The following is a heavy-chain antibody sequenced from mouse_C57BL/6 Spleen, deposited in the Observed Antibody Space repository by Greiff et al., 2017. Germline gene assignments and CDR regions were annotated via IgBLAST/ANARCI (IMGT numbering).Heavy chain of an antibody. CDR3: ARRTTVVATGSLYFDV. J-gene: IGHJ1*03. CDR2: INPNNGGT. D-gene: IGHD1-1*01. CDR1: GYTFTDYN. V-gene: IGHV1-22*01. Sequence: DVQLQESGPELVKPGASVKMSCKASGYTFTDYNMHWVKQSHGKSLEWIGYINPNNGGTSYNQKFKGKATLTVNKSSSTAYMELRSLTSEDSAVYYCARRTTVVATGSLYFDVWGTGTTVTVAS.